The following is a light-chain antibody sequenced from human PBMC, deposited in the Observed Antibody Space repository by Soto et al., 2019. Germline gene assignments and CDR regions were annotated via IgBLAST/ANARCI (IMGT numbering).Light chain of an antibody. J-gene: IGKJ3*01. CDR2: AAS. CDR3: QHYDNSPPGFT. Sequence: EIVLTQSPGTLSLSPGDRATLSCRASQTVSSSYLAWYQQKPGQAPRLLIYAASSRATGIPDRFSGSGSGTDFTLTISRLEPEDFAVYYCQHYDNSPPGFTFGPGTKVDVK. V-gene: IGKV3-20*01. CDR1: QTVSSSY.